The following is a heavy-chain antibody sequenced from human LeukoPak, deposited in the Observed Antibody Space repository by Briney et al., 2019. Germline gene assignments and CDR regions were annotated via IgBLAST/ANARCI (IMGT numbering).Heavy chain of an antibody. D-gene: IGHD3-3*02. V-gene: IGHV3-11*04. J-gene: IGHJ4*02. CDR3: ARGISELDY. Sequence: GGSLRLSCAVSGFTFTDTYMTWIRQAPGKGLESLSYISPSGTDISYADSVKGRFTISRDNAKNSLYLQMNSLRAEDTAVYYCARGISELDYWGQGTLVTVSS. CDR2: ISPSGTDI. CDR1: GFTFTDTY.